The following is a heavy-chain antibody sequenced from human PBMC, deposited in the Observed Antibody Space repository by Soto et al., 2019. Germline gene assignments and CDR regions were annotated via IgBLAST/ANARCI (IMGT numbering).Heavy chain of an antibody. Sequence: SVKVSCKASGGTFSSYAISWVRQAPGQGLEWMGGIIPIFGTANYAQKFQGRVTITADESTSTAYMELSSLRSEDTAVYYCARGMIVVVISPYYYYGMDVWGQGTTVTVSS. J-gene: IGHJ6*02. D-gene: IGHD3-22*01. V-gene: IGHV1-69*13. CDR3: ARGMIVVVISPYYYYGMDV. CDR1: GGTFSSYA. CDR2: IIPIFGTA.